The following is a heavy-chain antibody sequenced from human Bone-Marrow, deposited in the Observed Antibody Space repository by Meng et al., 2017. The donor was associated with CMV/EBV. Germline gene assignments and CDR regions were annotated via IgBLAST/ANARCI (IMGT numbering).Heavy chain of an antibody. CDR3: ATVPGIAMAGPDY. CDR2: IRGDGTST. D-gene: IGHD6-19*01. J-gene: IGHJ4*02. Sequence: ASSGITFRNYWMNWVRQAPGKGLMWVSRIRGDGTSTSYADSVNGRFTISRDNAKKTLYLQMNSLRAEDTAVYYCATVPGIAMAGPDYWGQGTPVTVSS. CDR1: GITFRNYW. V-gene: IGHV3-74*01.